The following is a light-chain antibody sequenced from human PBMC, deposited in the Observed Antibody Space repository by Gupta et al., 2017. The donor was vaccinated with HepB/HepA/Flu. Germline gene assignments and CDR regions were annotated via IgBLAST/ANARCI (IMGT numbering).Light chain of an antibody. CDR1: QGIRSY. CDR3: QQHHSYPYT. Sequence: DIQLTQSPSFLSASIGDRVTITCRASQGIRSYLAWYQQKPRKAPKLLIYVASTLQSGVPSRFSGSGSGTGFTLTISSLQPEDSATYYCQQHHSYPYTFGQGTKLEIK. CDR2: VAS. V-gene: IGKV1-9*01. J-gene: IGKJ2*01.